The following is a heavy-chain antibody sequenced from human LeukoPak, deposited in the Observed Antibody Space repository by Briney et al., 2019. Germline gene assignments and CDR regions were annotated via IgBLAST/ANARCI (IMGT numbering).Heavy chain of an antibody. CDR3: ARETLGGRGYYYYAMDV. D-gene: IGHD4-23*01. J-gene: IGHJ6*02. Sequence: ASVKVSCKASGYTFTSYYMHWVRQAPGQGLEWMGIINPSGGSTSYAQKFQGRVTMTRDTSTSTVYMELSSLRSEDTAVYYCARETLGGRGYYYYAMDVWGQGTTVIVSS. CDR2: INPSGGST. CDR1: GYTFTSYY. V-gene: IGHV1-46*01.